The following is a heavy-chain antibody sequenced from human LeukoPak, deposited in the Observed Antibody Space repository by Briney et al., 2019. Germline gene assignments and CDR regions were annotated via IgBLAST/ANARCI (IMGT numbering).Heavy chain of an antibody. J-gene: IGHJ3*02. V-gene: IGHV4-34*01. CDR1: GGSFSGYY. Sequence: PETLSLTCAVYGGSFSGYYWSWIRQPPGKGLEWIGEVNHSGSTNHNPSLKSRVTISVDTSKNQFSLKLSSVTAADTAVYYCASTGYSSGHDAFDIWGQGTMVTVSS. CDR3: ASTGYSSGHDAFDI. CDR2: VNHSGST. D-gene: IGHD6-19*01.